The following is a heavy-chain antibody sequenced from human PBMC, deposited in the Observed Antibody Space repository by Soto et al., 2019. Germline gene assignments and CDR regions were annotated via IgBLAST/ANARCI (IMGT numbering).Heavy chain of an antibody. J-gene: IGHJ5*02. CDR3: GRLGAQEIDP. CDR1: GGSISSYY. CDR2: IYYSGST. Sequence: TSETLSLTCTVSGGSISSYYWSWIRQPPGKGLELIGYIYYSGSTNYNPSLKSRVTISVDTSKNQFSLKLSSVTAADTAVYYCGRLGAQEIDPWGQGTLVTVSS. V-gene: IGHV4-59*08. D-gene: IGHD3-16*01.